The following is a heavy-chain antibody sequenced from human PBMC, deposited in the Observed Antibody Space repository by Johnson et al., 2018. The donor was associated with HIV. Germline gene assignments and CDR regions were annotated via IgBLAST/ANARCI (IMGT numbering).Heavy chain of an antibody. CDR3: ARAYTYGAFDI. J-gene: IGHJ3*02. V-gene: IGHV3-9*01. CDR2: ISWNSGSI. Sequence: HLVESGGGLVQPGRSLRLSCAASGFTFDDYAMHWVRQAPGKGLEWVSGISWNSGSIGYADSVKGRFTISSDNAKNSLYLQMNSLRAEDTALYYCARAYTYGAFDIWGQGTMVTVSS. D-gene: IGHD5-18*01. CDR1: GFTFDDYA.